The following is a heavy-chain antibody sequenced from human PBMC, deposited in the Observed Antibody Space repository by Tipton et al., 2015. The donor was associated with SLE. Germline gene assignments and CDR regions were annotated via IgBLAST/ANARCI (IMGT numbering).Heavy chain of an antibody. CDR1: GGSISSSSYY. D-gene: IGHD6-13*01. V-gene: IGHV4-39*07. CDR3: ARGPGSPRPFDY. CDR2: INHSGST. Sequence: TLSLTCTVSGGSISSSSYYWSWIRQPPGKGPEWIGEINHSGSTNYNPSLKSRVTISVDTSKNQFSLKLSSVTAADTAVYYCARGPGSPRPFDYWGQGTLVTVSS. J-gene: IGHJ4*02.